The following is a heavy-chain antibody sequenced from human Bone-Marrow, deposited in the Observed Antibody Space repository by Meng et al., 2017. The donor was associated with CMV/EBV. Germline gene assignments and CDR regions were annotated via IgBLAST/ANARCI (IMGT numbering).Heavy chain of an antibody. V-gene: IGHV5-51*01. D-gene: IGHD7-27*01. Sequence: GGSLRLSCKGSGYSFTSYWIGWVRQMPGKGLEWMGIIYPGDSDTRYSPSFQGQVTISADKSISTAYLQWSSLKASDTAMYYCARHWGTYYYYYGMDVWGQGTTVTVSS. CDR1: GYSFTSYW. CDR3: ARHWGTYYYYYGMDV. CDR2: IYPGDSDT. J-gene: IGHJ6*02.